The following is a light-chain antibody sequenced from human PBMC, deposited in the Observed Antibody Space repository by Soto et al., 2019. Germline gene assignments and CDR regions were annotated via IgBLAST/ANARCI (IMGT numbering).Light chain of an antibody. Sequence: QSALTQPPSASGSPGQSVTISCTGTSSDVGGYDYVSWYQQHPGKAPKLMIYEVIKRPSRVPARFSGSKSGNTASLTVSGLQAEDEAIYYCSSYAGSNNFVVFGGGTKVTVL. V-gene: IGLV2-8*01. CDR3: SSYAGSNNFVV. CDR1: SSDVGGYDY. CDR2: EVI. J-gene: IGLJ2*01.